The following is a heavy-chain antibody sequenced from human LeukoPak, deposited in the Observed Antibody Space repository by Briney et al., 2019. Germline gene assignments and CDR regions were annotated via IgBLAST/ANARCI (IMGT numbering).Heavy chain of an antibody. V-gene: IGHV4-30-4*01. D-gene: IGHD3-9*01. CDR2: IFYSGST. Sequence: SQTPSLTCTVSGGSIISADHYWSWIRQPPGKGLEWIGYIFYSGSTYYKSSLKSRLTISVDTSKNQFSLKLSSVTAADTAVYYCARGYYDVLTNYPKNFDQWGQGTLVTVSS. CDR1: GGSIISADHY. J-gene: IGHJ4*02. CDR3: ARGYYDVLTNYPKNFDQ.